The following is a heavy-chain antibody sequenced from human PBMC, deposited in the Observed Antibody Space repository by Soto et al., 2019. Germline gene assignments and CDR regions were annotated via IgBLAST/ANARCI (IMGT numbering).Heavy chain of an antibody. CDR1: GDTFNSYG. D-gene: IGHD5-12*01. Sequence: GASVKVSCKASGDTFNSYGVTWVRQAPGQGLEWMGWIGAYNGHTNYAQKIQGRVTMTTDTTTSTAYMELSSLRSEDTAVYYCARSRDGYNFISWFDPWGQGTLVTVSS. V-gene: IGHV1-18*01. CDR2: IGAYNGHT. J-gene: IGHJ5*02. CDR3: ARSRDGYNFISWFDP.